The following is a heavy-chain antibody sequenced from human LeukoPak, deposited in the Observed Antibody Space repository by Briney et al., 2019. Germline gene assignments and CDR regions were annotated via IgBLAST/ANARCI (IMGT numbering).Heavy chain of an antibody. V-gene: IGHV4-4*07. D-gene: IGHD3-3*01. J-gene: IGHJ4*02. CDR2: IYTSGST. CDR1: GDSIRSYS. CDR3: ARHGTITIFGVVSNGAYGY. Sequence: SETLSLTCTVSGDSIRSYSWSWIRQPAGKGLEWIGRIYTSGSTNYNPSLKSRVTMSVDTSKNQFSLKLSSVTAADTAVYYCARHGTITIFGVVSNGAYGYWGQGTLVTVSS.